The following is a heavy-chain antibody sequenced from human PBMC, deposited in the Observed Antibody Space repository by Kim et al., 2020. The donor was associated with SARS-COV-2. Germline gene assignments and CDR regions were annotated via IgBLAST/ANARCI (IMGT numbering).Heavy chain of an antibody. CDR3: AIGYSSGWYQGYFDL. V-gene: IGHV4-59*08. D-gene: IGHD6-19*01. CDR2: IYYSGST. Sequence: SETLSLTCTVSGGSISSYYWSWIRQPPGKGLEWIGYIYYSGSTNYNPSLKSRVTISVDTSKNQFSLKLSSVTAADTAVYYCAIGYSSGWYQGYFDLWGRGTLVTVSS. CDR1: GGSISSYY. J-gene: IGHJ2*01.